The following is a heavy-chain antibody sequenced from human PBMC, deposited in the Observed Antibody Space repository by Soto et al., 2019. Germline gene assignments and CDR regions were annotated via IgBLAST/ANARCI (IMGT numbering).Heavy chain of an antibody. D-gene: IGHD2-21*01. CDR3: VRAPLDYYSADYFDN. CDR2: MNPYSGNT. J-gene: IGHJ4*02. V-gene: IGHV1-8*01. CDR1: GYTFTNND. Sequence: GASVKVSCKASGYTFTNNDINWVRQAAGQGLEWMGWMNPYSGNTGHARNFHGRVTMTRDNSITTAYMELSSLRSEDTAVYYCVRAPLDYYSADYFDNWGQGTLVTVSS.